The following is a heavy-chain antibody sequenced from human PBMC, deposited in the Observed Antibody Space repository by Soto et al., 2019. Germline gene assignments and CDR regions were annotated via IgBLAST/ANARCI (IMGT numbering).Heavy chain of an antibody. CDR3: ARGPPREVVTASYFDY. CDR2: VDHSGST. CDR1: GGSFSSYY. Sequence: PSETLSLTCAIYGGSFSSYYWSWIRQPPGKGLEWIGEVDHSGSTNYNPSLKSRVTISVDTSKNQFSLKLSSVTAADTAVYYCARGPPREVVTASYFDYWGQGTLVTVSS. J-gene: IGHJ4*02. V-gene: IGHV4-34*01. D-gene: IGHD2-21*02.